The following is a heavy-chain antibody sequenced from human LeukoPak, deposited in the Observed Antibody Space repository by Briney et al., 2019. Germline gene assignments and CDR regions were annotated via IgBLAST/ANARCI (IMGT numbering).Heavy chain of an antibody. CDR2: IKQDGSEK. Sequence: GGSLRLPCAASGFTFSSYWMSWVRQAPGKGLEWVANIKQDGSEKYYVDSVKGRFTISRDNAKNSLYLQMNSLRAEDTAVYYCARVPLKSLGSDNYYCYGMDVWGQGTTVTVSS. J-gene: IGHJ6*02. V-gene: IGHV3-7*01. CDR1: GFTFSSYW. CDR3: ARVPLKSLGSDNYYCYGMDV. D-gene: IGHD2-15*01.